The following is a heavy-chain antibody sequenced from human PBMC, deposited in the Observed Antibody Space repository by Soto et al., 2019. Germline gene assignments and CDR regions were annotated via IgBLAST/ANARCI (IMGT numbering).Heavy chain of an antibody. J-gene: IGHJ6*02. CDR3: AKDWAAAGLYYFMDV. CDR2: ISYDGSNK. Sequence: QVQLVESGGGVVQPGRSLRLSCSASGFTFSSYAMHWVRQAPGKGLEWVAIISYDGSNKYYADSVKGRFTISRDNSKNTLYLQMNSLRAEDTAVYYCAKDWAAAGLYYFMDVWGQGTTVTVSS. D-gene: IGHD6-13*01. V-gene: IGHV3-30*18. CDR1: GFTFSSYA.